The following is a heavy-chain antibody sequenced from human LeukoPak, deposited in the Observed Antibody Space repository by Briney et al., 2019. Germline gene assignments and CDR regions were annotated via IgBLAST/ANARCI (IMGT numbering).Heavy chain of an antibody. V-gene: IGHV1-24*01. D-gene: IGHD3-22*01. CDR3: ATVVMYYDSSGYYQYYFDY. CDR1: GYTLTELS. J-gene: IGHJ4*02. Sequence: ASVKVSCKVSGYTLTELSMHWVRQAPGKGLEWMGGFDPEDGETIYAQKFQGRVTMTEDTSTDTAYMGLSSLRSEDTAVYYCATVVMYYDSSGYYQYYFDYWGQGTLVTVSS. CDR2: FDPEDGET.